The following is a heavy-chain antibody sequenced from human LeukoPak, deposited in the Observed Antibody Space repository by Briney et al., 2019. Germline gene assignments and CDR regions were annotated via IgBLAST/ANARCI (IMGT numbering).Heavy chain of an antibody. CDR3: ARGAGTTFLYFDY. J-gene: IGHJ4*02. CDR1: GGSISSGGYS. Sequence: SQTLSLTCAVSGGSISSGGYSWSWIRQPPGKGLEWIGYIYHSGSTYYNPSLKSRVTISVDRSKNQFSLKLSSVTAADTAVYYCARGAGTTFLYFDYWGQGTLGTVSS. CDR2: IYHSGST. V-gene: IGHV4-30-2*01. D-gene: IGHD1-1*01.